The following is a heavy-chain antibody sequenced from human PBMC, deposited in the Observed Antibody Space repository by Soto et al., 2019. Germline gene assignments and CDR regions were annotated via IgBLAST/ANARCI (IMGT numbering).Heavy chain of an antibody. D-gene: IGHD1-1*01. J-gene: IGHJ3*02. CDR1: GFTFSSYW. CDR3: ARANWNDVFAFDI. V-gene: IGHV3-7*05. CDR2: LNQDGSEK. Sequence: GGSLRLSCAASGFTFSSYWMSWVRQAPGKGLEWVAILNQDGSEKSYVDSVKGRFTISRDNAKNSLYLPMNSLRAEDTAGYYCARANWNDVFAFDIWGQGTMVTVSS.